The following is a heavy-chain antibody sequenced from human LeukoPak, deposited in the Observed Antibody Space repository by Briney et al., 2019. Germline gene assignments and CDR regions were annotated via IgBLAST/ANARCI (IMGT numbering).Heavy chain of an antibody. CDR2: INTDTAIT. Sequence: ASVKVSCKASGYTFTYYGISWVRQAPGQGLEWMGWINTDTAITNYAQKFQDRVTMTTDTSTSTAYMELRSLRSDDTAVYYCARDSDYSGYDWFVYWGQGTLVTVSS. D-gene: IGHD5-12*01. CDR1: GYTFTYYG. V-gene: IGHV1-18*01. CDR3: ARDSDYSGYDWFVY. J-gene: IGHJ4*02.